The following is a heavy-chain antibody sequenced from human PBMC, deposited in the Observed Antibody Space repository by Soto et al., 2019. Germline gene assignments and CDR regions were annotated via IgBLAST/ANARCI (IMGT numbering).Heavy chain of an antibody. J-gene: IGHJ3*02. V-gene: IGHV3-7*03. CDR2: IKQDGSEK. Sequence: GGSLRLSCAASGFTFSSYWMRWVRQAPGKGLEWVANIKQDGSEKYYVDSVKGRFTISRVNAKNSLYLQMNSLRAEDTAVYYCARDARNRWRTTMTTGKAFDIWGQGTMVTVSS. CDR1: GFTFSSYW. D-gene: IGHD4-17*01. CDR3: ARDARNRWRTTMTTGKAFDI.